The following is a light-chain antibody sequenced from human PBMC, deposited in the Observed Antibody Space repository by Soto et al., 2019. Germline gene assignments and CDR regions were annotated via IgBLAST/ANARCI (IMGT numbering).Light chain of an antibody. CDR2: EVS. Sequence: QSALTQPASVSGSPGQSITISCTGTSSDVGGYNYVSWYQQLPGKAPKLMIYEVSNRLSGVSNRFSGSKSGNTASLTISGLQAEDEADYYCSSYTSSSTRVFGGGTKVTVL. CDR3: SSYTSSSTRV. CDR1: SSDVGGYNY. V-gene: IGLV2-14*01. J-gene: IGLJ3*02.